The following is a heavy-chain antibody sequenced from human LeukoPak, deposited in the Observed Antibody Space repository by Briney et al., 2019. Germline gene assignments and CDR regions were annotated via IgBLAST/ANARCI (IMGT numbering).Heavy chain of an antibody. CDR3: ASEPLGAAHYDS. J-gene: IGHJ4*02. CDR2: IYYSGST. D-gene: IGHD3-16*01. CDR1: GGSISSYY. V-gene: IGHV4-59*08. Sequence: KTSETLSLTCTVSGGSISSYYWSWIRQPPGKGLEWIGYIYYSGSTNYNPSLKSRVTISVDTSKNQFSLKLSSVTAADTAVYYCASEPLGAAHYDSWGQGALVTVSS.